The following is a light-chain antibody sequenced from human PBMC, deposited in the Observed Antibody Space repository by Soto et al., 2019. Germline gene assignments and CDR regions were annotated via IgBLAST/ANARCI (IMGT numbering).Light chain of an antibody. CDR3: QTWGTGIQV. CDR1: SGHTNYA. V-gene: IGLV4-69*01. Sequence: QSVLTQSPSASASLGASVKLTCTLSSGHTNYAIAWHQQQPEKGPRYLMKLNSVGSHSKGDGIPDRFSGSISGAERYLTISSLQSEDEADYYCQTWGTGIQVFGGGTKLTV. J-gene: IGLJ3*02. CDR2: LNSVGSH.